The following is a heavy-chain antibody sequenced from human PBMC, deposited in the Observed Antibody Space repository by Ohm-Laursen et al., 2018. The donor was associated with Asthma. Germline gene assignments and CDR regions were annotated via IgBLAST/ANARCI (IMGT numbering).Heavy chain of an antibody. V-gene: IGHV3-53*05. Sequence: SLRLSCTAPGFTVSSNYMSWVRQAPGKGLEWVSVIYSGGSTYYADSVKGRFTISRDNSKNTLYLQMNSLRADDSAVYFCAKATVQFSGSYFFDYWGQGSLVTVSS. CDR2: IYSGGST. J-gene: IGHJ4*02. D-gene: IGHD1-26*01. CDR1: GFTVSSNY. CDR3: AKATVQFSGSYFFDY.